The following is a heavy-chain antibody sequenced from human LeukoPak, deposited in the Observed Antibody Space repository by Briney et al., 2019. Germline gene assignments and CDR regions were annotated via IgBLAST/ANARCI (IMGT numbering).Heavy chain of an antibody. V-gene: IGHV5-51*01. D-gene: IGHD1/OR15-1a*01. J-gene: IGHJ4*02. CDR2: IYPGDSDT. CDR3: ARASAGNNYWNFDY. CDR1: GYIFISYL. Sequence: GESLKISCKGSGYIFISYLIGWVGQMPGKGPEWMGIIYPGDSDTRYTPSFQGQVTISADKSISTAYLQWSSLQASDTAMYYCARASAGNNYWNFDYWGQGTLVTVSS.